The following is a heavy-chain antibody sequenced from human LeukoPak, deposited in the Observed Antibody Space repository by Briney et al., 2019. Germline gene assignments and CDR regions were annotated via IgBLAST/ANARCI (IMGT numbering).Heavy chain of an antibody. V-gene: IGHV4-4*07. J-gene: IGHJ3*02. CDR2: IYTSGST. CDR3: ARTTGDLYAFDI. Sequence: SETLSLTCTVSGGSISSYYWSWIRQPAGKGLEWIGRIYTSGSTNYNPSLTSRITMSVDTSKNQFSLKLSSVSAADTAVYYCARTTGDLYAFDIWGQGTMVTVSS. D-gene: IGHD1-1*01. CDR1: GGSISSYY.